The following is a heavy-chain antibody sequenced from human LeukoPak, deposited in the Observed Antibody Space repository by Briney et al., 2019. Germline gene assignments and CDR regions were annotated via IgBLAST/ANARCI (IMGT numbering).Heavy chain of an antibody. J-gene: IGHJ3*02. Sequence: GESLKISCKGSGYSFTSYWIGWVRQMPGKGLEWMGIIHPGDSDTRYSPSFQGQVTISADKSISTAYLQWSSLKASDTAMYYCARHSRRSLDAFDIWGQGTMVTVSS. V-gene: IGHV5-51*01. CDR3: ARHSRRSLDAFDI. D-gene: IGHD4-17*01. CDR1: GYSFTSYW. CDR2: IHPGDSDT.